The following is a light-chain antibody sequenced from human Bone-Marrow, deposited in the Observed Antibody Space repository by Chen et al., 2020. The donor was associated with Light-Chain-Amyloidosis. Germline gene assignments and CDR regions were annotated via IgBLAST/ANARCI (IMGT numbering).Light chain of an antibody. CDR3: QAWGGDIVV. CDR2: EDH. CDR1: QLGNKY. V-gene: IGLV3-1*01. Sequence: SYEVTQAPSVCVSPGQTASITCSGDQLGNKYVSWYQQRPGQSPTLIIYEDHRRPSGVPERFSGSNSGNTATLTISGTQATDESDYYCQAWGGDIVVFGGGTKLTVL. J-gene: IGLJ2*01.